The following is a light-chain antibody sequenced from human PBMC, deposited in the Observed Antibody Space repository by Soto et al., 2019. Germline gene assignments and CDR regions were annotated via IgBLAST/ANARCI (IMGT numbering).Light chain of an antibody. Sequence: EIVMTQSPATLSVSPGERATLSCRASQSVSSYLAWYQQKPGLPPRLLIYDASTRATGIPDRFSGSGSGTDFTLTISSLQSADVEVYYCQQYSNWPPLYTFGRGTKLEIK. CDR3: QQYSNWPPLYT. V-gene: IGKV3-15*01. CDR2: DAS. CDR1: QSVSSY. J-gene: IGKJ2*01.